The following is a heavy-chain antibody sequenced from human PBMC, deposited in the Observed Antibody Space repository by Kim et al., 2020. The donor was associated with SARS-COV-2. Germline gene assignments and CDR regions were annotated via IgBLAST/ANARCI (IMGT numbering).Heavy chain of an antibody. Sequence: SETLSLTCTVSGYSISSGYYWGWIRQPPGKGLEWIGSIYHSGSTYYNPSLKSRVTISVDTSKNQFSLKLSSVTAADTAVYYCARDRYCSSTSCYVWFDPWGQGTLVTVSS. D-gene: IGHD2-2*01. CDR3: ARDRYCSSTSCYVWFDP. CDR1: GYSISSGYY. CDR2: IYHSGST. V-gene: IGHV4-38-2*02. J-gene: IGHJ5*02.